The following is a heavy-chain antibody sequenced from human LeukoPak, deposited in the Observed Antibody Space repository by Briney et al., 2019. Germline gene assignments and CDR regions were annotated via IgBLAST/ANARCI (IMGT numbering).Heavy chain of an antibody. CDR1: GFTFSSYA. D-gene: IGHD6-13*01. CDR3: ARGRSSSQIHYGMDV. CDR2: ISGSGGST. Sequence: GGSLRLSCAASGFTFSSYAMSWVRQAPGKGLEWVSAISGSGGSTYYADSVKGRFTISRDNSKNSLYLQMNSLRAGDTAVYYCARGRSSSQIHYGMDVWGQGTTVTVSS. J-gene: IGHJ6*02. V-gene: IGHV3-23*01.